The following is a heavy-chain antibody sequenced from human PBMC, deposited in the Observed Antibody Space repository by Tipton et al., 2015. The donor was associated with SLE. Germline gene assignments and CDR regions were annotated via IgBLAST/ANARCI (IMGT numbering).Heavy chain of an antibody. CDR3: ARDLFYYDSSGYYPIPDPL. Sequence: QVQLVQSGAEVKKPGASVKVSCKASGYTFTDYYLHWVRQAPGQGLEWMGWINPNNGGANSAQNFRGRVTMTRDTSISTVYMELNWLRSDDTAVYFCARDLFYYDSSGYYPIPDPLWGQGTLVTVSS. D-gene: IGHD3-22*01. CDR2: INPNNGGA. CDR1: GYTFTDYY. V-gene: IGHV1-2*02. J-gene: IGHJ4*02.